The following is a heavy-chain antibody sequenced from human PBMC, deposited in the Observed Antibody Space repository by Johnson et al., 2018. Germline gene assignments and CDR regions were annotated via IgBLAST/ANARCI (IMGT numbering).Heavy chain of an antibody. D-gene: IGHD2-15*01. CDR1: GYTFTSYD. Sequence: VQLVESGAEVKKPGASVKVSCKASGYTFTSYDINWVRQATGQGLEWMGWMNPNSGNTGYAQKFQGRVTMTRNTSISTAYMELSSLRSEDTAVYYCAREGGGGMAPSYYYYGMDGWGQGTTVTVSS. CDR3: AREGGGGMAPSYYYYGMDG. V-gene: IGHV1-8*01. CDR2: MNPNSGNT. J-gene: IGHJ6*02.